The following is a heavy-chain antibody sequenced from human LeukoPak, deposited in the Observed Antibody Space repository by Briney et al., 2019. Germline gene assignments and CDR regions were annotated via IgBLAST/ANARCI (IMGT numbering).Heavy chain of an antibody. J-gene: IGHJ4*02. D-gene: IGHD3-3*01. CDR2: ISYDGSNK. V-gene: IGHV3-30*18. Sequence: GRSLRLSCAASGFTFSSYGMHWVRQAPGKGLEWVAVISYDGSNKYYADSVKGRFTISRDSSKNTLYLQMNSLRAEDTAVYYCAKGDFWSIRGYFDYWGQGTLVTVSS. CDR1: GFTFSSYG. CDR3: AKGDFWSIRGYFDY.